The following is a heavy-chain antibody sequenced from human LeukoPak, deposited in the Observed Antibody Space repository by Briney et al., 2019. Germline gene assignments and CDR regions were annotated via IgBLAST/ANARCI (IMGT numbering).Heavy chain of an antibody. Sequence: PSETLSLTCTVSRGSLSSYYWSWIRQPPGKGLEWIGYIYYSGITNYNPSLKSRVTISVDTSKNQFSLKLSSVTAANTAVYYCARGRLRNDYWGQGTLVTVSS. J-gene: IGHJ4*02. V-gene: IGHV4-59*01. CDR3: ARGRLRNDY. D-gene: IGHD4-17*01. CDR1: RGSLSSYY. CDR2: IYYSGIT.